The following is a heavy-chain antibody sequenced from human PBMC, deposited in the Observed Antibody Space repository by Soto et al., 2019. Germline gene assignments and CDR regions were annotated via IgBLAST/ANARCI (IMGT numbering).Heavy chain of an antibody. D-gene: IGHD6-13*01. CDR3: ARGGSNRFGL. V-gene: IGHV3-7*04. J-gene: IGHJ4*02. Sequence: EEQLVESGGGLVQPGGSLRVSCAVSRFTFSGHWMTWVRQAPGKGLEWVASIKEDGSEKKYVDSAKGRFTISRDNAKKSLYLQMNSLRGDDTAVYYCARGGSNRFGLWGQGTLVTVSS. CDR1: RFTFSGHW. CDR2: IKEDGSEK.